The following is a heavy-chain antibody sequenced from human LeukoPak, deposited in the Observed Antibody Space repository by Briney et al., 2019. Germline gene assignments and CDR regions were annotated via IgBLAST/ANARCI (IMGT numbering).Heavy chain of an antibody. CDR2: ISGSGGST. J-gene: IGHJ4*02. V-gene: IGHV3-23*01. Sequence: GGCLRLSCAASGFTFSSYAMSWVRQAPGKGLEWVSAISGSGGSTYYADSVKGRFTISRDNSKNTLYLQMNSLRAEDTAVYYCARYRDGYNYDYWGQGTLVTVSS. D-gene: IGHD5-24*01. CDR3: ARYRDGYNYDY. CDR1: GFTFSSYA.